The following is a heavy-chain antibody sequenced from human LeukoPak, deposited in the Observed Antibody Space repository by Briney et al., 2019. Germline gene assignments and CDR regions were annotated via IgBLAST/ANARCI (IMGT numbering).Heavy chain of an antibody. CDR3: AKVRSSGSYGDDAFDI. V-gene: IGHV3-7*01. D-gene: IGHD1-26*01. Sequence: GGSLRLSCAASGFIFSSYWMSWVRQAPGKGLEWVAKIRQDGSEKYYGDSVKGRFTISRDNSKNTLYLQMNSLRAEDTAVYYCAKVRSSGSYGDDAFDIWGQGTMVTVSS. CDR1: GFIFSSYW. CDR2: IRQDGSEK. J-gene: IGHJ3*02.